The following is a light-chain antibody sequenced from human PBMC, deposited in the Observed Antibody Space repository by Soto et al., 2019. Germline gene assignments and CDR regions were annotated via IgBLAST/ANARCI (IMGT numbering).Light chain of an antibody. CDR3: QQIYNWPPWT. Sequence: EVVLTQSPGTLSLSPGERATLSCRASQSVSSNYLAWYQQRPGQAPRLLIYGASTRATGIPARFSGSGSGTEFTLTIASLQSEDFAVYYCQQIYNWPPWTFGQGTKVDIK. CDR1: QSVSSN. V-gene: IGKV3-15*01. J-gene: IGKJ1*01. CDR2: GAS.